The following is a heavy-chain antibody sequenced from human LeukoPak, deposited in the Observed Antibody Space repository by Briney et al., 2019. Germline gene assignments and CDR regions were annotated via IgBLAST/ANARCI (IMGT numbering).Heavy chain of an antibody. J-gene: IGHJ4*02. CDR2: IWYDGSNK. D-gene: IGHD4-17*01. Sequence: GRSLRLSCAASGFTFSSYGMHWVRQAPGKGLEWVAVIWYDGSNKYYADSEKGRFTISRDNSKNTLYLQMSSLRAEDTAVYYCARRAYGDYDNYFDYWGQGTLVTVSS. V-gene: IGHV3-33*01. CDR3: ARRAYGDYDNYFDY. CDR1: GFTFSSYG.